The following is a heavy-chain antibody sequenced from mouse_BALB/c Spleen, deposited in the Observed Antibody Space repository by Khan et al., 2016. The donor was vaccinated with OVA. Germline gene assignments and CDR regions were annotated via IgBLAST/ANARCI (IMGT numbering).Heavy chain of an antibody. CDR1: GFTFSPYS. Sequence: EVELVESGGDLVKSGGSLTLSCAASGFTFSPYSMSWVRQPPDKRLEWVATISSDGDYTYYPASVKGRFNISRDNAKNTLYLQMSSLKSEDTAIYYCATHLTGSFAYWGQGTLVTVSA. D-gene: IGHD4-1*01. V-gene: IGHV5-6*01. CDR2: ISSDGDYT. CDR3: ATHLTGSFAY. J-gene: IGHJ3*01.